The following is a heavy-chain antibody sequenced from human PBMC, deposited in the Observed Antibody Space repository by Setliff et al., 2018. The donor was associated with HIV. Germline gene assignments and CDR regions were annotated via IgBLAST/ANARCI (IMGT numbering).Heavy chain of an antibody. Sequence: GGSLRLSCATSGFTFSDHFMDWVRQAPGKGLEWVGRTKNKANSYTTTYAASANGRFTISRDDSKKSLFLQMNSLKTEDTAVDYCVLFISGSPDWGQGTVVTVSS. CDR2: TKNKANSYTT. D-gene: IGHD5-12*01. J-gene: IGHJ1*01. CDR3: VLFISGSPD. CDR1: GFTFSDHF. V-gene: IGHV3-72*01.